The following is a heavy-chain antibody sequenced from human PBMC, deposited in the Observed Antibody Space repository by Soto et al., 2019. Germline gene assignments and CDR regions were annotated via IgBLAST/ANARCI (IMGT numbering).Heavy chain of an antibody. CDR1: GFTFSSYG. Sequence: QVQLVESGGGVVQPGRSLRLSCAASGFTFSSYGMHWVRQAPGKGLEWVAVIWYDGSNKYYADSVKGRFTISRDNSKNTLYLQMNSLRAEDTAVYYCARDPIVVVPAAMCMLDYWGQGTLVTVSS. CDR3: ARDPIVVVPAAMCMLDY. D-gene: IGHD2-2*01. V-gene: IGHV3-33*01. CDR2: IWYDGSNK. J-gene: IGHJ4*02.